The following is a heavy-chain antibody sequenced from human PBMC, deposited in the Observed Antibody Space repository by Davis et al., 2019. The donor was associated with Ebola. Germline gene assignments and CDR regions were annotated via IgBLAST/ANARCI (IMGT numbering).Heavy chain of an antibody. CDR3: ARWIQLWFPSCWFDP. CDR1: GGSVSSGSYY. Sequence: PGGSLRLSCTVSGGSVSSGSYYWSWIRQPPGKGLEWIGYIYYSGSTNYNPSLKSRVTISVDTSKNQFSLKLSSVTAADTAVYYCARWIQLWFPSCWFDPWGQGTLVTVSS. J-gene: IGHJ5*02. V-gene: IGHV4-61*01. D-gene: IGHD5-18*01. CDR2: IYYSGST.